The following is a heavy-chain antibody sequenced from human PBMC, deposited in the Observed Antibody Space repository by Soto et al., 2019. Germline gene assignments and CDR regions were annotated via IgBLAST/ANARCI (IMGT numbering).Heavy chain of an antibody. V-gene: IGHV4-30-4*01. CDR3: ARGRRGVGVLNWFDP. CDR1: GGSISSGDYY. CDR2: IYYSGST. J-gene: IGHJ5*02. D-gene: IGHD2-2*01. Sequence: QVQLQESGPGLVKPSQTLSLTRTVSGGSISSGDYYWSWIRQPPGKGLEWIGYIYYSGSTYYNPSLKSRVTISVDTSKNQFSLQLRSVTAADTAVYYCARGRRGVGVLNWFDPWGQGTLVTVSS.